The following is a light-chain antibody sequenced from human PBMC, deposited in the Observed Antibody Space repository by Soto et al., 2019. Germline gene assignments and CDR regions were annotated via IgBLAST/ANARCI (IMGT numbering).Light chain of an antibody. CDR1: TGAVTSGYY. V-gene: IGLV7-43*01. J-gene: IGLJ3*02. CDR2: NTI. CDR3: LLYFGGAQLV. Sequence: QAVVTQEPSLTVSPGGTVTLTCASSTGAVTSGYYPNWFQQKPGQAPRSLIYNTIKKHSWTPARFSGTLLEGKAALTLSGAQHEDEADYYCLLYFGGAQLVFGGGTQLTVL.